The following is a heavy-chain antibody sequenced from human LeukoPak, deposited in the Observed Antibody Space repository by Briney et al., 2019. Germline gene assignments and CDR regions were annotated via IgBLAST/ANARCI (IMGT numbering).Heavy chain of an antibody. V-gene: IGHV4-59*08. Sequence: SETLSLTCKVSGVSISNYYWTWIRQPPGKALEWIGYIFNTGSTNYNPSLKSRATISLDTSQNLVSLELKSVTAADTAVYYCARQSRYYYMDVWGRGTTVTVSS. CDR1: GVSISNYY. CDR3: ARQSRYYYMDV. J-gene: IGHJ6*03. CDR2: IFNTGST.